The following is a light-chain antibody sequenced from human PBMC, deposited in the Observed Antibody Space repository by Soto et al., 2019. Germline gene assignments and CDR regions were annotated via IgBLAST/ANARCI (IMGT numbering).Light chain of an antibody. J-gene: IGLJ1*01. CDR3: QSYDSSLSGYV. CDR1: SSNIGSNS. V-gene: IGLV1-44*01. CDR2: STN. Sequence: QSVLTQPPSASGTPGQRVTISCSGSSSNIGSNSVNWYQQVPGTAPKLLIYSTNQRPSGVPDRFSGSKSGTSASLAITGLQAEDEADYYCQSYDSSLSGYVFGTGTKLTVL.